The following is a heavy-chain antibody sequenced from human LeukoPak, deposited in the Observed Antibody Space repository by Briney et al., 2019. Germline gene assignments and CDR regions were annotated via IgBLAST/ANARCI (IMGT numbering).Heavy chain of an antibody. V-gene: IGHV3-30*18. CDR2: ISYDGSNK. CDR1: GFTFSSYG. Sequence: GGSLRLSCAASGFTFSSYGMNWVRQAPGKGLEWVAVISYDGSNKYYADSVKGRFTISRDNSKNTLYLQMNSLRAEDTAVYYCAKDDGGVVVPAAHTNWFDPWGQGTLVTVSS. J-gene: IGHJ5*02. D-gene: IGHD2-2*01. CDR3: AKDDGGVVVPAAHTNWFDP.